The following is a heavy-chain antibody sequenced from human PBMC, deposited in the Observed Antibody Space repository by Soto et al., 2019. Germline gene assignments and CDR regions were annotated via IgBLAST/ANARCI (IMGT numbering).Heavy chain of an antibody. CDR2: ISYDGSNK. CDR1: GFTFSSYA. J-gene: IGHJ4*02. V-gene: IGHV3-30-3*01. Sequence: LRLSCAASGFTFSSYAMHWVRQAPGKGLEWVAVISYDGSNKYYADSVKGRFTISRDNSKNTLYLQMNSLRAEDTAVYYCARDLTYYDFWSGSFDYWGQGTLVTISS. CDR3: ARDLTYYDFWSGSFDY. D-gene: IGHD3-3*01.